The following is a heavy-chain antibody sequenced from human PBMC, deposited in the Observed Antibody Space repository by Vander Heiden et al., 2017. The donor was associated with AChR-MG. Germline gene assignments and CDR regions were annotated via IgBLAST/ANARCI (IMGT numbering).Heavy chain of an antibody. Sequence: QVQLVQSGAEVKKPGSSVKVSCKASGGTFSSYAISWVRQAPGQGLEWMGGIIPIFGTANYAQKFQGRVTITADKSTSTAYMELSSLRSEGTAVYYCARDQGYCSGGSCSGYDAFDIWGQGTMVTVSS. V-gene: IGHV1-69*06. J-gene: IGHJ3*02. CDR3: ARDQGYCSGGSCSGYDAFDI. CDR2: IIPIFGTA. D-gene: IGHD2-15*01. CDR1: GGTFSSYA.